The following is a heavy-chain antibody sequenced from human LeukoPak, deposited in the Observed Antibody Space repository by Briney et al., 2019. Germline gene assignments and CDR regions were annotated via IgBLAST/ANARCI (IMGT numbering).Heavy chain of an antibody. CDR2: IYHSGST. Sequence: SSETLSLTCAVSGYSISSGYYWGWIRQPPGKGPEWIGSIYHSGSTYYNPSLKSRVTISVDTSKNQFSLKVSSVTAADTAVYYCANYYDLWSGPRDWGQGTLVTVSS. J-gene: IGHJ4*02. CDR3: ANYYDLWSGPRD. V-gene: IGHV4-38-2*01. CDR1: GYSISSGYY. D-gene: IGHD3-3*01.